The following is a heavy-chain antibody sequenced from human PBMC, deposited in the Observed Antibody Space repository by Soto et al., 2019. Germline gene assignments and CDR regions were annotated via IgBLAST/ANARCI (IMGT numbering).Heavy chain of an antibody. Sequence: PGGSLRLSSAASGFTFSSCAMIWVRQAPGKGLEWVSAISGSGGSTYYADSVKGRFTISRDNSKNTLYLQMNSLRAEDTAVYYCAKGAAGASTSHYGMDVWGQRSTVTVSS. CDR1: GFTFSSCA. CDR3: AKGAAGASTSHYGMDV. D-gene: IGHD2-2*01. CDR2: ISGSGGST. V-gene: IGHV3-23*01. J-gene: IGHJ6*02.